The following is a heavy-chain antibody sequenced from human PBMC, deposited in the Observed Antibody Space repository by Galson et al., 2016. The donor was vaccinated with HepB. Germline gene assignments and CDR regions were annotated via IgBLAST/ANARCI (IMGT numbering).Heavy chain of an antibody. CDR1: GYTYTDYY. CDR3: VRGDVVVVPAEYNWFDP. D-gene: IGHD2-2*01. CDR2: INSNSGEA. J-gene: IGHJ5*02. V-gene: IGHV1-2*06. Sequence: SVKVSCKASGYTYTDYYVHWVRQAPGLGLEWMGRINSNSGEANYAQRFQGRFTMTRDTSISTTYMEMSRLRSDDTAIYYCVRGDVVVVPAEYNWFDPWSQGTLVTVSS.